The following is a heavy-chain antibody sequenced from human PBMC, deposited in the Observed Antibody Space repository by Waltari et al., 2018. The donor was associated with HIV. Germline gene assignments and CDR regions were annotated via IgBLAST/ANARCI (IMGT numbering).Heavy chain of an antibody. CDR2: FDPEDGET. Sequence: QVQLVQSGAEVKKPGASVKVSCTVSGYTLTEFSWHWVRRAPGKGLEGMGGFDPEDGETIYAQKFQGRVTMTEDTSTDTAYMELSSLRSEDTAVYYCATGSGVTTRATGFYWGQGTLVTVSS. CDR3: ATGSGVTTRATGFY. V-gene: IGHV1-24*01. D-gene: IGHD4-17*01. CDR1: GYTLTEFS. J-gene: IGHJ4*02.